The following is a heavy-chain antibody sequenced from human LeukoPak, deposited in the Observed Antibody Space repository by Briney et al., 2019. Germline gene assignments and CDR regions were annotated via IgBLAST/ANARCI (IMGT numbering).Heavy chain of an antibody. CDR3: ARGGYGGNYIDY. Sequence: SETLSLTCTVSGGSISSYYWSWIRQPPGKGLEWIGYIYYSGSTNYNPSPKSRVTISVDTSKNQFSLKLSSVTAADTAVYYCARGGYGGNYIDYWGQGTLVTVSS. CDR2: IYYSGST. D-gene: IGHD4-23*01. J-gene: IGHJ4*02. CDR1: GGSISSYY. V-gene: IGHV4-59*01.